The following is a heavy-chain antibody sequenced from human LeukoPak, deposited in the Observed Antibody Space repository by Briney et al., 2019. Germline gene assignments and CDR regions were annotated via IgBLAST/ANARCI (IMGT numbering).Heavy chain of an antibody. Sequence: ASVTVSFKASGYTFTGYYMHWVRQAPGQGLEWMGWINPNSGDTNYAQKFQGRVTMTRNTSISTAYTELSRLRSDDTAVYYCAREVPAAEYYFDYWGQGTLVTVSS. CDR2: INPNSGDT. J-gene: IGHJ4*02. D-gene: IGHD2-2*01. V-gene: IGHV1-2*02. CDR1: GYTFTGYY. CDR3: AREVPAAEYYFDY.